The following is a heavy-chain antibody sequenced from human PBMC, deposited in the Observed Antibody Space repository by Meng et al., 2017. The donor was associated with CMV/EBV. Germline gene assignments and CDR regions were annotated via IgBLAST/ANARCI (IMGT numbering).Heavy chain of an antibody. CDR1: GGSFSGYY. J-gene: IGHJ6*02. V-gene: IGHV4-34*01. CDR2: INHSGST. CDR3: AKDAPSYGVSPSYYYYGMDV. D-gene: IGHD4-17*01. Sequence: SETLSLTCAVYGGSFSGYYWSWIRQPPGKGLEWIGEINHSGSTNYNPSLKSRVTISVDTSKNQFSLKLSSVTAADTAVYYCAKDAPSYGVSPSYYYYGMDVWGQGTTVTVSS.